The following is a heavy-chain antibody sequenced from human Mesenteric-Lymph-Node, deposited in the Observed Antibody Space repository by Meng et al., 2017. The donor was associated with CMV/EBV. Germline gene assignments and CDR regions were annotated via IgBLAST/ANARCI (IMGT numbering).Heavy chain of an antibody. CDR2: VERSDTLI. D-gene: IGHD6-19*01. CDR1: GYTFTSRN. V-gene: IGHV1-46*01. J-gene: IGHJ4*02. Sequence: ASVKVSCKASGYTFTSRNIHWVRQAPGQGLEWMGIVERSDTLITNAQKFKGRITMTWDTSTSTVYLEVNSLRSEDTAIYYCARDLHGGWYLDFWGQGTMVTVSS. CDR3: ARDLHGGWYLDF.